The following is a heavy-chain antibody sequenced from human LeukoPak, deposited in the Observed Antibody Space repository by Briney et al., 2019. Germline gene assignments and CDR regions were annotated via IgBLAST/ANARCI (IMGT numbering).Heavy chain of an antibody. CDR1: GFTFSSYG. V-gene: IGHV3-30*18. CDR2: ISYDGSNK. Sequence: GRSLRLSCAASGFTFSSYGMHWVRQAPGKGLEWVAVISYDGSNKYYADSVKGRFTISRDNSKNTLYLQMNSLRAEDTAVYYCAKGLYSDHPHYFDYWGQGTLVTVSS. D-gene: IGHD4-17*01. CDR3: AKGLYSDHPHYFDY. J-gene: IGHJ4*02.